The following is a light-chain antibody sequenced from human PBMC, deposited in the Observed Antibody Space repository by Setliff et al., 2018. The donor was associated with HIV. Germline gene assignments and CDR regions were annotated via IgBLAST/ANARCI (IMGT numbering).Light chain of an antibody. J-gene: IGLJ1*01. CDR3: SSYTSSNTYV. V-gene: IGLV2-18*02. CDR1: RSDVGGYTR. Sequence: QSVLTQAASVSGSPGQSITMSCTGTRSDVGGYTRVSWYQQPPGTAPQLMIYEVSYRPSGVPDRFSGSKSGNTASLTISGLQAEDEAYYYCSSYTSSNTYVFGTGTKVTVL. CDR2: EVS.